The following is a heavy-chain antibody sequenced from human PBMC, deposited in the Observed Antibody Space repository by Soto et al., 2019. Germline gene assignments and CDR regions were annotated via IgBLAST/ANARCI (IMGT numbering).Heavy chain of an antibody. CDR2: ISASGGGT. D-gene: IGHD6-13*01. J-gene: IGHJ4*02. V-gene: IGHV3-23*01. Sequence: GGSLRLSCAASGFTFSNFAMIWVRQAPGKGLEWVSGISASGGGTHYADSVKGRFTISRDNSKNTLNLQMNSVRAEDTAVYYFAKLAYSSTDYWGQGTLVTVSS. CDR1: GFTFSNFA. CDR3: AKLAYSSTDY.